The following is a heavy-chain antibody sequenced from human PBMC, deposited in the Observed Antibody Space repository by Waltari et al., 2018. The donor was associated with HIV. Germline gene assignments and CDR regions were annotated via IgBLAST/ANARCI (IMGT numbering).Heavy chain of an antibody. CDR1: VFTLGSSH. V-gene: IGHV3-23*01. CDR3: AIPNWNPRGDWFDP. J-gene: IGHJ5*02. Sequence: EVQLLESGGGLVQPGGSLRLSCAVSVFTLGSSHRTWVRQTPGKGLEWGSSIGKTVGDTYYADSVRGRFTISRDSSNNTLYLQMTSLRVEDTAVYYCAIPNWNPRGDWFDPWGQGTLVIVSS. CDR2: IGKTVGDT. D-gene: IGHD1-20*01.